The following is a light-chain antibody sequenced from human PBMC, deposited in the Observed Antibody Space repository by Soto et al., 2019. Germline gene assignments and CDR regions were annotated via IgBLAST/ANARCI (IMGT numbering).Light chain of an antibody. J-gene: IGKJ2*01. CDR1: QSISNW. CDR3: QQYNNYMYT. V-gene: IGKV1-5*03. Sequence: DIQMTQSPSTLSASVGDRVTITCRASQSISNWLAWYQQKPGKAPKLLIYKASSLESGVLSRFSGSGSGTQFTLTISSLQPDDFATYYCQQYNNYMYTFGQGTKLEIK. CDR2: KAS.